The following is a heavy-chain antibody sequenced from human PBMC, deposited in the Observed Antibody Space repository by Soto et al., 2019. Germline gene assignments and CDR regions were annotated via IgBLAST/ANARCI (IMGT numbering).Heavy chain of an antibody. V-gene: IGHV2-5*02. CDR3: AYLPCSGGSCYWFSFSGMDV. D-gene: IGHD2-15*01. CDR2: IYWDDDK. CDR1: GFSLSTSGVG. Sequence: QITLKESGPTLVKPTQTLTLTCTFSGFSLSTSGVGVAWIRQPPGKALEWLALIYWDDDKRYRPSLESRLTITKDTSITQVVLTMTNMDSVDTATYYCAYLPCSGGSCYWFSFSGMDVWGQGTTVTVSS. J-gene: IGHJ6*02.